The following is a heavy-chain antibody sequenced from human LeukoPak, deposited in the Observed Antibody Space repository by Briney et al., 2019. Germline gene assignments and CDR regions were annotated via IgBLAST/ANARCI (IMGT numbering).Heavy chain of an antibody. J-gene: IGHJ4*02. D-gene: IGHD6-19*01. CDR3: AKIPSAVPGRRFDY. Sequence: GGSLRLSCAASGFTFSSYSMNWVRQAPGKGLEWVSSISSSSSYIYYVDSVKGRFTISRDNAKNSLYLQMNSLRAEDTAVYYCAKIPSAVPGRRFDYWGQGTLVTVSS. CDR2: ISSSSSYI. CDR1: GFTFSSYS. V-gene: IGHV3-21*01.